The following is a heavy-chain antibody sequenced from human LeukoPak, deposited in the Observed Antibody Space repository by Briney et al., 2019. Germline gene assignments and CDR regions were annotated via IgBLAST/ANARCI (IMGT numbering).Heavy chain of an antibody. J-gene: IGHJ3*02. CDR1: GFTFSRFY. V-gene: IGHV3-7*04. CDR2: IQQDGSDK. Sequence: PRGSLRLSCATSGFTFSRFYMTWVRQTPGKGPEWVASIQQDGSDKYYVDSVKGRFTISRDNARDSLYLQMNSLRAEDTAVYYCARGAWEPEMWGQGTMVTVSS. CDR3: ARGAWEPEM. D-gene: IGHD1-26*01.